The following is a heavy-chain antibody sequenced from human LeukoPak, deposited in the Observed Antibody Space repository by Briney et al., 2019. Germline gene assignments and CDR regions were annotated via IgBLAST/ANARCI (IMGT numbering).Heavy chain of an antibody. V-gene: IGHV3-30*18. D-gene: IGHD3-22*01. Sequence: GRSLRPSCAAYGFTFSNYGMRWVRQAPGKWLEWVVVISYDGSNKYYADSVKGRFTISRENSKTTLYLQMNSLRAEDTAVYYCANGGYYYDSSGYRIFGLGYFQHWGQGTLGTVSS. CDR1: GFTFSNYG. CDR3: ANGGYYYDSSGYRIFGLGYFQH. CDR2: ISYDGSNK. J-gene: IGHJ1*01.